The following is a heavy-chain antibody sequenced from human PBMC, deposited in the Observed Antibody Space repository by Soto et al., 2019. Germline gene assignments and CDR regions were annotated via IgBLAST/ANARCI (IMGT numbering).Heavy chain of an antibody. V-gene: IGHV1-69*02. CDR2: IIPMIGIE. Sequence: SVKVSCKAFGGTFSSYTISWVRQAPGEGLEWMGRIIPMIGIENYAKKFQGRVTITADKSTSTAYMELSSLRSEDTAVYYCTMSLWSASGFFASWGQGPLVTFS. CDR3: TMSLWSASGFFAS. CDR1: GGTFSSYT. D-gene: IGHD3-10*02. J-gene: IGHJ4*02.